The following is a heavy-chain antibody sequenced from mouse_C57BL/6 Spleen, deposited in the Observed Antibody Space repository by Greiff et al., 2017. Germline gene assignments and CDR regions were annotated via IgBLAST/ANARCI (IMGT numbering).Heavy chain of an antibody. J-gene: IGHJ3*01. D-gene: IGHD3-2*02. V-gene: IGHV1-42*01. CDR1: GYSFTGYY. CDR2: INPSTGGT. Sequence: EVQLQQSGPELVKPGASVKISCKASGYSFTGYYMNWVKQSPEKSLEWIGEINPSTGGTTYNQKFKAKATLTVDKSSSTAYMQLQSLTSEDSAVYSCSSSDSAGYFAYWGQGTLVTVSA. CDR3: SSSDSAGYFAY.